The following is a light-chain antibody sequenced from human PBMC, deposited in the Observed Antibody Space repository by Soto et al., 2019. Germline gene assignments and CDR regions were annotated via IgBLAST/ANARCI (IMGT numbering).Light chain of an antibody. Sequence: EVVLTPSPSTLSLSPGHRPTLSYGASQSVTSKLAWYQQKPGQAPRLLSYDASSRATGIPDRFSGGGSGTEFTLTISRLETEDFEVFYCQQYGTSEIIFGQGTRLEIK. J-gene: IGKJ5*01. CDR1: QSVTSK. V-gene: IGKV3-20*01. CDR3: QQYGTSEII. CDR2: DAS.